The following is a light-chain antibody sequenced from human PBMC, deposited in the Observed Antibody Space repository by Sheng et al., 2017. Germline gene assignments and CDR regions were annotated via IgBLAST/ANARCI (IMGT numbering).Light chain of an antibody. CDR1: QGISTY. Sequence: IQMTQSPSSLSASVGDRVTITCRASQGISTYLAWYQQKPRKAPKLLIYAASTLQNGVPSRFSGSGSGTDFTLTISWLQSEDFATYYCQQYYSFPPYTFGQGTKLEI. J-gene: IGKJ2*01. CDR2: AAS. CDR3: QQYYSFPPYT. V-gene: IGKV1-8*01.